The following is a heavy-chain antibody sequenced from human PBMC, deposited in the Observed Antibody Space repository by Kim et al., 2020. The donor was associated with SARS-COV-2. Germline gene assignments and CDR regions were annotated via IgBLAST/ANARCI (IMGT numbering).Heavy chain of an antibody. D-gene: IGHD3-10*01. J-gene: IGHJ6*02. CDR1: GGSISSYY. CDR2: IYYSGST. Sequence: SETLSLTCTVSGGSISSYYWSWIRQPPGKGLEWIGYIYYSGSTNYNPSLKSRVTISVDTSKNQFSLKLSSVTAADTAVYYCARDRLVLLWFGGPYYYYGMDVWGQGTTVTVSS. V-gene: IGHV4-59*01. CDR3: ARDRLVLLWFGGPYYYYGMDV.